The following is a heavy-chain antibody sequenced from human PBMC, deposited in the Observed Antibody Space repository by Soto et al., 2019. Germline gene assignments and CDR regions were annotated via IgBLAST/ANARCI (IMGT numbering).Heavy chain of an antibody. V-gene: IGHV4-30-4*01. Sequence: QVQLQESGPGLVKPSQTLSLTCTVSGGSISSGDYYWSWIRQPPGKGLEWIGYIYYSGSTYYNPSLKSRVTISVDTSKNQFSLKLSSVTAADTAVYYCARITYCGGDCSPPFDYWGQGTLVTVSS. CDR2: IYYSGST. CDR3: ARITYCGGDCSPPFDY. J-gene: IGHJ4*02. D-gene: IGHD2-21*02. CDR1: GGSISSGDYY.